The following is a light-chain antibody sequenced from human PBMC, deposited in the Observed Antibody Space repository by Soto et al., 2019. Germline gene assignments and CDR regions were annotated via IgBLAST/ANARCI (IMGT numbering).Light chain of an antibody. CDR1: SSDVGGYNF. Sequence: QSVLTQPASVSGSPGQSITISCTGTSSDVGGYNFVSWYQQHPGKAPKVLIYEVTNRPSGVSNRFSGSKSANTASLTISGLRAEDEADYYCSSYTSTSTLVVFGGGTKLTVL. V-gene: IGLV2-14*01. CDR2: EVT. J-gene: IGLJ2*01. CDR3: SSYTSTSTLVV.